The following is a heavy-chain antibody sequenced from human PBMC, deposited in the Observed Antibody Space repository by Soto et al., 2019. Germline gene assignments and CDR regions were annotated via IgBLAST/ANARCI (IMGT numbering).Heavy chain of an antibody. J-gene: IGHJ4*02. CDR3: ASVSGGVHFGF. CDR2: IIPILRMA. Sequence: QVQLVQSGAEVKKPGSSVKVSCKASGGTFSNYTISWVRQAPGQGLEWMGRIIPILRMADYAQKFQGRVTITADKSTGTAYMELSSLRSEDTAVYYCASVSGGVHFGFWGQGTLVTVSS. V-gene: IGHV1-69*02. D-gene: IGHD3-16*01. CDR1: GGTFSNYT.